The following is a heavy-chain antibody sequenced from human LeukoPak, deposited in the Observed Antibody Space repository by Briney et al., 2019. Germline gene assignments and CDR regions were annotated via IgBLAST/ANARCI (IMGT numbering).Heavy chain of an antibody. Sequence: GSLRLSCAASGFTVSNNYMSWVRQAPGKGLEWVSVIYSGGNTYYADSVKGRFTISRDNSKNTLYLQMNSLRAEDTAVYYCAKEGSSGWYGYWGQGTLVTVSS. J-gene: IGHJ4*02. V-gene: IGHV3-53*01. CDR1: GFTVSNNY. CDR2: IYSGGNT. CDR3: AKEGSSGWYGY. D-gene: IGHD6-19*01.